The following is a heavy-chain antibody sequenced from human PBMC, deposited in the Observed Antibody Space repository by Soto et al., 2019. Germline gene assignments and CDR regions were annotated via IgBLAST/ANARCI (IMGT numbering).Heavy chain of an antibody. J-gene: IGHJ4*02. Sequence: SETLSLTCTVSGGSISSGDYYWSWIRQPPGKGQEWIGYIYYSGSTYYNPSLKSRVTISVDTSKNQFSLKLSSVTAADTAVYYCARLPYYYDSSGYWPLYFDYWGQGTLVTVSS. V-gene: IGHV4-30-4*01. D-gene: IGHD3-22*01. CDR3: ARLPYYYDSSGYWPLYFDY. CDR2: IYYSGST. CDR1: GGSISSGDYY.